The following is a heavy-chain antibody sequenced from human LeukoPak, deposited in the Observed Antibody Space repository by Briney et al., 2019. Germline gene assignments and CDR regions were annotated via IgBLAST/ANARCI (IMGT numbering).Heavy chain of an antibody. CDR2: ISAYNGNT. Sequence: ASVKVSCKASGYTFTSYGISWVRQAPGQGLEWMGWISAYNGNTNYAQKLQGRVTMTTDTSTSTAYMELRSLRSDDTAVYYCARDLPRNYYDSSGYYLTHFDYWGQGTLVTVSS. CDR1: GYTFTSYG. CDR3: ARDLPRNYYDSSGYYLTHFDY. V-gene: IGHV1-18*01. D-gene: IGHD3-22*01. J-gene: IGHJ4*02.